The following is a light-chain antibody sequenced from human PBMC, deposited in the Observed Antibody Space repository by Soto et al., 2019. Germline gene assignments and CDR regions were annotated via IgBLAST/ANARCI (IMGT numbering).Light chain of an antibody. CDR3: QQDHLYQLT. V-gene: IGKV1-12*01. CDR2: AAS. CDR1: QGIRNW. Sequence: DVQMTQSPSYVSASIGDRVTITCRASQGIRNWLAWYQQKPGKARKLLIYAASSLQSGVPSSFSGPGCATDYNLTISSLEPEDFATYYCQQDHLYQLTFGPGTKVDVK. J-gene: IGKJ3*01.